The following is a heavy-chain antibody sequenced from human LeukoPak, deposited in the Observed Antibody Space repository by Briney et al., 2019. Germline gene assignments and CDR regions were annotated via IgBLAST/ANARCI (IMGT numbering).Heavy chain of an antibody. J-gene: IGHJ5*02. V-gene: IGHV4-59*11. CDR3: CLNWFDP. Sequence: SETLSLTCTVSGGSISSHFWTWIRQPPGKGLGWIGYIHYSGSTNYNPSLKSRVSISVDTSKNEFSLKFYCARDFLECSRASCLNWFDPWGQGTLVTVSS. CDR2: IHYSGST. D-gene: IGHD2-2*01. CDR1: GGSISSHF.